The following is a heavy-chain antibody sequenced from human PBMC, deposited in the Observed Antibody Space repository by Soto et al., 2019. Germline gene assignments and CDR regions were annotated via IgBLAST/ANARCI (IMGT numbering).Heavy chain of an antibody. J-gene: IGHJ4*02. CDR2: INAGNGNT. D-gene: IGHD1-26*01. CDR1: GYTFTSYY. Sequence: GASVKVSCKESGYTFTSYYMHWVRQAPGQRLEWMGWINAGNGNTKYSQKFQGRVTITRDTSASTAYMELSSLRSEDTAVYYCARVSGGSYPRYFDYWGQGTLVTVSS. CDR3: ARVSGGSYPRYFDY. V-gene: IGHV1-3*01.